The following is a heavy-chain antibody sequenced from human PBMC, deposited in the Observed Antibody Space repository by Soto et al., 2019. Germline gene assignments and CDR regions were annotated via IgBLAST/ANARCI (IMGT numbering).Heavy chain of an antibody. CDR3: AKSLSYYDILTGYPVGDWFDP. V-gene: IGHV3-23*01. D-gene: IGHD3-9*01. CDR2: ISGSGGST. J-gene: IGHJ5*02. Sequence: GGSLRLSCAASGFTFSSYAMSWVRQAPGKGLEWVSAISGSGGSTYYADSVKGRFTISRDNSKNTLYLQMNSLRAEDTAVYYCAKSLSYYDILTGYPVGDWFDPWGQGTLVTVSS. CDR1: GFTFSSYA.